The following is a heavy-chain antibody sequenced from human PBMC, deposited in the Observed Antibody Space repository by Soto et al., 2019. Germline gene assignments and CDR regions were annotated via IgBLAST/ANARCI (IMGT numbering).Heavy chain of an antibody. CDR2: IGTAGDT. D-gene: IGHD2-15*01. V-gene: IGHV3-13*01. CDR1: GFTFSGFD. J-gene: IGHJ4*02. CDR3: ARGQEVGAHFFDS. Sequence: EVQLVESGGNLVQPGGSLRLSCEASGFTFSGFDMHWVRQPTGKGLEWVSTIGTAGDTYYAVSVKGRFTISRDNAKNSLSLQMNSLRAGDTAVYFCARGQEVGAHFFDSWAREPRSPSPQ.